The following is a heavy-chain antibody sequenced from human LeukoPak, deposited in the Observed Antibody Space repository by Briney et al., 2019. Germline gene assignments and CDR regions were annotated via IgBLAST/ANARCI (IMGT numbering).Heavy chain of an antibody. D-gene: IGHD3-22*01. CDR2: ISSSGITI. CDR3: ARERVYYDSSGYYTGASPAFDI. CDR1: GFTFSSYE. J-gene: IGHJ3*02. V-gene: IGHV3-48*03. Sequence: GGSLRLSCAASGFTFSSYEMNWVRQAPGKGLEWVSYISSSGITIYYADSVKGRFTISRDNAKNSLYLQMNSLRAEDTAVYYCARERVYYDSSGYYTGASPAFDIWGQGTMVTVSS.